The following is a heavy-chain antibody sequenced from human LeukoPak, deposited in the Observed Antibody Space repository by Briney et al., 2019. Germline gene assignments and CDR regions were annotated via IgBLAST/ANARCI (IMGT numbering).Heavy chain of an antibody. CDR3: AKDLREVVAVAGDY. D-gene: IGHD6-19*01. V-gene: IGHV3-15*01. Sequence: GGSLRLSCAASGFTFSNAWMSWVRQAPGKGLEWVGRIKSKTDGGTTDYAAPVKGRFTISRDNSKNTLYLQMNSLRAEDTAVYYCAKDLREVVAVAGDYWGQGTLVTVSS. CDR1: GFTFSNAW. CDR2: IKSKTDGGTT. J-gene: IGHJ4*02.